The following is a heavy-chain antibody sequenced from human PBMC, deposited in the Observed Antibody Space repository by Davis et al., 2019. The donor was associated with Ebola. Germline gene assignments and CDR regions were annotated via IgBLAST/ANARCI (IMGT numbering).Heavy chain of an antibody. V-gene: IGHV3-74*01. CDR1: GFTFSSYW. J-gene: IGHJ4*02. CDR3: ARDGENYSDLDY. Sequence: HTGGSLRPSCAASGFTFSSYWMSWVRQAPGKGLVWVSRIKSDGKTISYADAVKGRFTISRDNAKSMLFLQMSSLRAEDTAVYYCARDGENYSDLDYWGQGTLVTVSS. D-gene: IGHD3-10*01. CDR2: IKSDGKTI.